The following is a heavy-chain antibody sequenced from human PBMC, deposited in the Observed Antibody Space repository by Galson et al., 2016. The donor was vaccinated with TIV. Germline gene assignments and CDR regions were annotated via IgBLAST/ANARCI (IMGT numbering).Heavy chain of an antibody. D-gene: IGHD4-23*01. CDR3: ARERRLCGNECSLYYYYGMDV. CDR2: VHTGGNT. CDR1: GFPVSDNY. J-gene: IGHJ6*02. Sequence: SLRLSCAASGFPVSDNYITWVRRAPGKGLEWVSIVHTGGNTNYADSVKGRFTISRDNSKNTVYLQMSRLRAEDTAVYYCARERRLCGNECSLYYYYGMDVWGQGTTVTVSS. V-gene: IGHV3-66*02.